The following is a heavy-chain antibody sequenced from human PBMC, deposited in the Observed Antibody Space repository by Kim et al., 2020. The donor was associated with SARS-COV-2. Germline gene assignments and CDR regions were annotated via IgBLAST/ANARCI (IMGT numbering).Heavy chain of an antibody. CDR1: GGSISSSSYY. D-gene: IGHD3-10*01. V-gene: IGHV4-39*01. Sequence: SETLSLTCTVSGGSISSSSYYWGWIRQPPGKRLEWIGTIYYSGTTYYNPSLKSRVIISVDTSKNQFSLNLSSVTAADTAVYYCARQGRYYTVSGGYYPGWFDHWGQGTLVAVSS. J-gene: IGHJ5*02. CDR3: ARQGRYYTVSGGYYPGWFDH. CDR2: IYYSGTT.